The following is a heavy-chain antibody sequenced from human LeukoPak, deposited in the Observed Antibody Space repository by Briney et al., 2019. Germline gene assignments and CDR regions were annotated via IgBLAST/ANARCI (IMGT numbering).Heavy chain of an antibody. CDR3: AGSFGSGNYFDY. J-gene: IGHJ4*02. D-gene: IGHD3-10*01. CDR1: GGSISSYY. CDR2: IYYSGST. Sequence: SETLSLTCTVSGGSISSYYWSWIRQPPGKGLEWIGDIYYSGSTNYKASPKSRVTISVDTPKNQFSLKLSSVTAADTAVYYCAGSFGSGNYFDYWGQRTLVTVSS. V-gene: IGHV4-59*08.